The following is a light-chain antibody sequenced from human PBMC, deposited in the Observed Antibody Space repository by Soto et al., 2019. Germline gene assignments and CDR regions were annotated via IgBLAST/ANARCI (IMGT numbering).Light chain of an antibody. Sequence: QSALTQPPSASGTPGQRVTISCSGSSSNIGSDFVYWYQQLPGTAPKLLIYHNYQRPSGVPDRFSVSKSGTSGSLAISDLRSEDEADYYCSAWYDSLSAYVFGAGTKLTVL. CDR2: HNY. CDR1: SSNIGSDF. J-gene: IGLJ1*01. CDR3: SAWYDSLSAYV. V-gene: IGLV1-47*01.